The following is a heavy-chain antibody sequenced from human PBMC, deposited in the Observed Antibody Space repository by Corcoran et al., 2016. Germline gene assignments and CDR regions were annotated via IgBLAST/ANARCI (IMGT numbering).Heavy chain of an antibody. J-gene: IGHJ4*02. D-gene: IGHD6-19*01. CDR3: ARIPYPFGDSSGWSRGFDY. V-gene: IGHV3-7*01. CDR1: GFTFSSYW. Sequence: DVQLVASGGGLVQPGGSLRLSCAASGFTFSSYWMSWVRQAPGKGLEWVANIKQDGSEKYYVDSVKGRFTISRDNAKNSLYLQMNSLIAEDTARYSCARIPYPFGDSSGWSRGFDYGCQGTLVTVSS. CDR2: IKQDGSEK.